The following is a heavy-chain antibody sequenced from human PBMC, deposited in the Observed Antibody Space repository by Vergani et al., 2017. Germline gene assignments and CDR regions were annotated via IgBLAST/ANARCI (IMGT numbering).Heavy chain of an antibody. V-gene: IGHV1-69*18. CDR3: AGVIAVAGTNYYYGMDV. D-gene: IGHD6-19*01. CDR1: GGTFSSYA. Sequence: QVQLVQSGAEVKKPGSSVKVSCKASGGTFSSYAISWVRQAPGQGLEWMGRIIPIFGTANYAQKFQGRVTITADESTSTAYMELSSLGSEDTAVYYCAGVIAVAGTNYYYGMDVWGQGTTVTVSS. CDR2: IIPIFGTA. J-gene: IGHJ6*02.